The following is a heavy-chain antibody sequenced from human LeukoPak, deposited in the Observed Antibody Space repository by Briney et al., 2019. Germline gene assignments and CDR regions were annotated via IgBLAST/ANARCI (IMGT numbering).Heavy chain of an antibody. CDR3: ARKDSSGWYLGPSRAFDI. CDR1: GFTFSSYS. J-gene: IGHJ3*02. CDR2: ISSSSSYI. Sequence: GGSLILSCAASGFTFSSYSMNWVRQAPGKGLEWVSSISSSSSYIYYADSVKGRFTISRDNARNSLYLQMNSLRAEDTAVYYCARKDSSGWYLGPSRAFDIWGQGTMVTVSS. D-gene: IGHD6-19*01. V-gene: IGHV3-21*01.